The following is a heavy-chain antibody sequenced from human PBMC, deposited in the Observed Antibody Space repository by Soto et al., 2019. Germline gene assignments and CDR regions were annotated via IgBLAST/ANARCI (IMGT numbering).Heavy chain of an antibody. V-gene: IGHV5-51*01. J-gene: IGHJ3*02. CDR2: IYPGDSDT. CDR3: ARFMIAFGALDAFDI. CDR1: GYSFTSYC. Sequence: PGESLKISCKGSGYSFTSYCIGWVRQMPGKGLEYMGIIYPGDSDTRYSPSFQGQVTISADKSISTAYLQWSSLKASDTAMYYCARFMIAFGALDAFDIWGQGTMVTVSS. D-gene: IGHD3-16*01.